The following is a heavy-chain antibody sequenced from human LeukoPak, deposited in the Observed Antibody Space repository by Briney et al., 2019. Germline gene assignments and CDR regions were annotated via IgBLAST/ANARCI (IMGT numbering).Heavy chain of an antibody. CDR1: GYTFTSYG. J-gene: IGHJ4*02. Sequence: ASVKVSCKASGYTFTSYGISWVRQAPGQGLEWMGWISAYNGNTNYAQKLQGRVTMTTDTSTSTAYMELRSLRSDDTAVYYCARDAGEYYYDSSGYYPFDYWGQGTLVTVSS. CDR3: ARDAGEYYYDSSGYYPFDY. D-gene: IGHD3-22*01. CDR2: ISAYNGNT. V-gene: IGHV1-18*01.